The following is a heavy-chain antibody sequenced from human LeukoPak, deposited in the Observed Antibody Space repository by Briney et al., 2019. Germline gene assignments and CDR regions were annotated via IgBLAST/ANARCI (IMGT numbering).Heavy chain of an antibody. CDR3: ASQAASGYYFEY. CDR1: GYTFTDYY. CDR2: ISPSGRGA. D-gene: IGHD3-9*01. J-gene: IGHJ4*02. V-gene: IGHV1-2*02. Sequence: GAPVKVSCKASGYTFTDYYIQWVRQAPGQGLEWMGWISPSGRGANSAQKFQGRVTMTRDTSISTAYMELSRLTSDDTAVYYCASQAASGYYFEYWGQGSLVTVSS.